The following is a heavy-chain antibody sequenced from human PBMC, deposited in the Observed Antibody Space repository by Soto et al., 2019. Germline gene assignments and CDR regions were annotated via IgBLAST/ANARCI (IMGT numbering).Heavy chain of an antibody. CDR1: GYTFTSYA. J-gene: IGHJ5*02. CDR2: INAGNGNT. Sequence: GASVKVSCKASGYTFTSYAMHWVRQAPGQRLEWMGWINAGNGNTKYSQKFQGRVTITRDSSAGTAYMELRSLRSDDTAVYYCARAYSPGLFDPWGQGTLVTVSS. V-gene: IGHV1-3*01. D-gene: IGHD2-15*01. CDR3: ARAYSPGLFDP.